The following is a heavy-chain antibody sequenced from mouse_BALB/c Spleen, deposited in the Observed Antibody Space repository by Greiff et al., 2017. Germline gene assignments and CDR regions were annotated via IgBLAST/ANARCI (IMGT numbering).Heavy chain of an antibody. D-gene: IGHD2-10*02. CDR1: GYTFTSYW. CDR3: TRSYGNYGGVAMVY. V-gene: IGHV1S22*01. Sequence: LQQPGSELVRPGASVKLSCKASGYTFTSYWMHWVKQRPGQGLEWIGNIYPGSGSTNYDEKFKSKATLTVDTSSSTAYMQLSSLTSEDSAVYYCTRSYGNYGGVAMVYWGQGTSVTVSS. CDR2: IYPGSGST. J-gene: IGHJ4*01.